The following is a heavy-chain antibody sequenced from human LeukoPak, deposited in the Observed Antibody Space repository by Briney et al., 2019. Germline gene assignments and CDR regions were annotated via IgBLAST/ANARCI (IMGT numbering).Heavy chain of an antibody. J-gene: IGHJ3*02. D-gene: IGHD3-9*01. V-gene: IGHV3-21*01. CDR3: ARARYFDWLAPDFDAFDI. CDR2: ISSSSSYI. CDR1: GYPFRSYS. Sequence: GGPLRLSCAASGYPFRSYSMNWVRQAPGKALEWVSSISSSSSYIYYADSVKGRFTISRDNAKNSLYLQMNSLRAEDTAVYYCARARYFDWLAPDFDAFDIWGQGTMVTVSS.